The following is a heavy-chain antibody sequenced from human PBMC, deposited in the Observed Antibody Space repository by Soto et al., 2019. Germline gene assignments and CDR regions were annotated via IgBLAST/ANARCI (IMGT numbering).Heavy chain of an antibody. CDR1: GGTFSSYA. CDR2: IIPIFGTA. J-gene: IGHJ6*02. V-gene: IGHV1-69*13. Sequence: SVKVSCKASGGTFSSYAISWVGQAPGQGLEGMGGIIPIFGTANYAQKFQGRVTITADESTSTAYMELSSLRSEDTAVYYCAKYYYDSSGYYSDYYYGMDVWGQGTTVTVSS. CDR3: AKYYYDSSGYYSDYYYGMDV. D-gene: IGHD3-22*01.